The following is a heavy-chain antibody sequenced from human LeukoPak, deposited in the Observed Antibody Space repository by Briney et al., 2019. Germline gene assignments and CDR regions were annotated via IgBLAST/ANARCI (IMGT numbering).Heavy chain of an antibody. Sequence: GGSLRLSCAASGFTFSTYAMSWVRQAPGKGLEWVSSISGGGGGTFYADSVKGRFTISRHNSKNTLYLQMNSLRAEDTAVYYCAKEKDYYFDYWGQGTLVTVSS. CDR2: ISGGGGGT. V-gene: IGHV3-23*01. D-gene: IGHD3/OR15-3a*01. CDR1: GFTFSTYA. J-gene: IGHJ4*02. CDR3: AKEKDYYFDY.